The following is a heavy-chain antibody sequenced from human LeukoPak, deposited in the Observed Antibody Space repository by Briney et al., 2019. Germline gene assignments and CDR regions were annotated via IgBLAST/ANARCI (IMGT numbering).Heavy chain of an antibody. Sequence: GGSLRLSCAASGFTFSSYWMQWVRQAPGKGLVWVSRINSDGSSASYADSVKGRFTISRDNAKNTLYLQKNSLRAEDAAAYYCARHLTYGGWNSWGQGTLVTVSS. D-gene: IGHD4-23*01. CDR3: ARHLTYGGWNS. CDR2: INSDGSSA. J-gene: IGHJ4*02. V-gene: IGHV3-74*01. CDR1: GFTFSSYW.